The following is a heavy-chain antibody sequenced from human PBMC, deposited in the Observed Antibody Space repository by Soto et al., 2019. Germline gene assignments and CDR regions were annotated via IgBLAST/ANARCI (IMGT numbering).Heavy chain of an antibody. CDR1: GGSFSGYY. CDR3: ATSTRKGIAAAGRRWFDP. D-gene: IGHD6-13*01. V-gene: IGHV4-34*01. Sequence: GSLRLSCAVYGGSFSGYYWSWIRQPPGKGLEWIGEINHSGSTNYNPSLKSRVTISVDTSKNQFSLKLSSVTAADTAVYYCATSTRKGIAAAGRRWFDPWGQGTLVTVSS. CDR2: INHSGST. J-gene: IGHJ5*02.